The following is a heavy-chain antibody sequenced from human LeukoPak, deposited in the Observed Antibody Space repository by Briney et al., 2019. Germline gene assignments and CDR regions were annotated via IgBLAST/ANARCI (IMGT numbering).Heavy chain of an antibody. V-gene: IGHV3-23*01. Sequence: PGGSLRLSCAVSGFTLTTYAMSWVRQAPGKGLEWVSAISGSGGVTWYADSVKGRFSISRDTSKNTLFLQMNSLRADDTALYYCAKDRAYPNDVFDVWGQGTMVTVSS. CDR1: GFTLTTYA. D-gene: IGHD2-21*01. CDR3: AKDRAYPNDVFDV. J-gene: IGHJ3*01. CDR2: ISGSGGVT.